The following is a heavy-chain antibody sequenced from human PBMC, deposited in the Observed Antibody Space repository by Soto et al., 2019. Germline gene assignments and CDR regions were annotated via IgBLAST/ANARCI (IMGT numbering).Heavy chain of an antibody. CDR1: GFTFSSYR. J-gene: IGHJ4*02. CDR3: ARDLSRGYSYDRFDY. CDR2: VSSSSSTI. Sequence: LRLTCAASGFTFSSYRMEWVRQAPGKGLELVSYVSSSSSTIYYTDSVKGRFTISRDNAKNSLYLQMNGLRDEDTAVYYCARDLSRGYSYDRFDYWGQGTLVTVSS. D-gene: IGHD5-18*01. V-gene: IGHV3-48*02.